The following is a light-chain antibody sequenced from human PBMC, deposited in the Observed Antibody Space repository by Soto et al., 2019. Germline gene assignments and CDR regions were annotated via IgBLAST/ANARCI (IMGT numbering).Light chain of an antibody. CDR2: DAS. CDR3: QQYGSSAWT. Sequence: EIVLTQSPATLSSFPGDRVTLSCRASQYINTRLAWYQHRPGQAPRLLIYDASFRATGIPERFSGSGSGTDFTLTISRLEPEDFAVYYCQQYGSSAWTFGQGTKVDIK. CDR1: QYINTR. J-gene: IGKJ1*01. V-gene: IGKV3-20*01.